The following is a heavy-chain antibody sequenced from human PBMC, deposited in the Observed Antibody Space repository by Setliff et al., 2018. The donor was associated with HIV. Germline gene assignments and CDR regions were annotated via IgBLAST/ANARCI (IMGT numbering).Heavy chain of an antibody. J-gene: IGHJ6*02. D-gene: IGHD5-12*01. CDR2: IIVTVDIA. V-gene: IGHV1-69*10. CDR1: GGTFSNSA. CDR3: ARQEVARQYFNNGMDV. Sequence: ASVKVSCKASGGTFSNSAINWVRQAPGQGLEWMGGIIVTVDIANYAQKFQGRVTITADKLANTVYMDLSGLRPDDTAVYYCARQEVARQYFNNGMDVWGQGTTVTVSS.